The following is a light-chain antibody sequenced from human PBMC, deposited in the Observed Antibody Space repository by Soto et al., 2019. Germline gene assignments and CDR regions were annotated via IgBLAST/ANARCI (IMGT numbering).Light chain of an antibody. Sequence: QSVLTQPPSVSGAPGQRVTISCTGSSSNIGAGYDVHWYQQLPGTAPKPLIYGNSNRPSGVPDRFSGSKSGTSASLAITGLQADDEADYYCQSYDTSLSALGFGGGTKLTVL. V-gene: IGLV1-40*01. CDR1: SSNIGAGYD. J-gene: IGLJ2*01. CDR2: GNS. CDR3: QSYDTSLSALG.